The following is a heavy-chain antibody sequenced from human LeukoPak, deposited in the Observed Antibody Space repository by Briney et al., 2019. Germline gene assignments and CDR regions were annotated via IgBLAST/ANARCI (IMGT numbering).Heavy chain of an antibody. V-gene: IGHV3-23*01. Sequence: GGSLRLSCAASGFTFGTYGMTWVRQAPGKGLEWVSSISGNGGDTYYADSVKGRFTISRDNSKNTVYLQTNSLRAEDTAIYYCAKQHASTGRYFDYSGQGTQVTVSS. CDR3: AKQHASTGRYFDY. D-gene: IGHD5/OR15-5a*01. CDR2: ISGNGGDT. CDR1: GFTFGTYG. J-gene: IGHJ4*02.